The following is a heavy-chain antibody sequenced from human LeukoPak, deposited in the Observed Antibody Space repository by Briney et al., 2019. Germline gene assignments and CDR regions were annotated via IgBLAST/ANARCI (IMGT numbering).Heavy chain of an antibody. CDR1: GFTFSSYS. V-gene: IGHV3-21*01. CDR2: ISSSSSYI. J-gene: IGHJ3*02. Sequence: GGSLRLSCAASGFTFSSYSMNWVRQAPGKGLEWVSSISSSSSYIYYADSVKGRFTISRDNAKNSLYLQMKSLRAEDTALYYGARSFNYYDSSGYYVSDGFDIWGQGKMVTVSS. D-gene: IGHD3-22*01. CDR3: ARSFNYYDSSGYYVSDGFDI.